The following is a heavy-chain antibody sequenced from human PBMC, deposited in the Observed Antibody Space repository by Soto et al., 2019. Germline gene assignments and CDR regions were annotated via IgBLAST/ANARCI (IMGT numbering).Heavy chain of an antibody. D-gene: IGHD4-17*01. CDR1: GFTFSNYG. CDR2: IWYDGSNK. J-gene: IGHJ5*02. CDR3: ARDSDYGSNSGWLDP. Sequence: QVQLVESGGGVVQPGRSLRLSCAASGFTFSNYGMHWVRQAPGKGLEWVAVIWYDGSNKYYGDSVKGRFTISRDYSKNMLFLQMNGLRAEETALYCCARDSDYGSNSGWLDPWGQGTLVTVSS. V-gene: IGHV3-33*01.